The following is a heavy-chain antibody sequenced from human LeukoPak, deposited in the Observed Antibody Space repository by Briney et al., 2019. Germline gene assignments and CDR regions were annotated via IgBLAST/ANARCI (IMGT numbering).Heavy chain of an antibody. V-gene: IGHV3-21*04. CDR1: GFTFSTYN. Sequence: GGSLRLSCAASGFTFSTYNMNWVRQAPGKGLEWVSSITSSSSYIYYADSVKGRFTISRDNAKNSLYLQMNSLRAEDTAIYYCATYRQVLLPFESWGQGTLVTVSS. D-gene: IGHD2-8*02. CDR2: ITSSSSYI. CDR3: ATYRQVLLPFES. J-gene: IGHJ4*02.